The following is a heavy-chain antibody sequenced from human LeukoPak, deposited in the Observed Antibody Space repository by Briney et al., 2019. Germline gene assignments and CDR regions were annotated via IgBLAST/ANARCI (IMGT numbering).Heavy chain of an antibody. CDR2: IYSGGST. V-gene: IGHV3-53*01. J-gene: IGHJ6*02. CDR1: AFSVSSNY. Sequence: GGSLTLSCAASAFSVSSNYMSWVRQAPGKGLEWVSVIYSGGSTYYADSVKGRFTISRDKSKNTVYLQMNSLSAEDTAIYYCARVASTSPYFYGMDVWGQGTTVTVSS. CDR3: ARVASTSPYFYGMDV.